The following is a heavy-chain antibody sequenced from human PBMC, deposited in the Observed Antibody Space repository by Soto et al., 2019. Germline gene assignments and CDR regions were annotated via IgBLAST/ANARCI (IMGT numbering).Heavy chain of an antibody. D-gene: IGHD6-6*01. CDR2: IIPIVGTA. Sequence: QVQLVQSGAEVKKPGSSVKVSCKASGGTFSSYAISWVRQAPGQGLEWMGGIIPIVGTANYAQKFQGRVTITADESTSTAYMELSSLRSEDTAVYYCARDSTASSSGLDNWFDPWGQGTLVTVSS. V-gene: IGHV1-69*01. CDR1: GGTFSSYA. CDR3: ARDSTASSSGLDNWFDP. J-gene: IGHJ5*02.